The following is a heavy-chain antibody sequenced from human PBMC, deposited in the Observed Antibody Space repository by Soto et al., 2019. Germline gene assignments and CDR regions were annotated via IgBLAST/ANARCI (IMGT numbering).Heavy chain of an antibody. V-gene: IGHV3-30*18. CDR3: AKARGRSYLTGV. CDR2: ISYDGSNK. D-gene: IGHD6-19*01. Sequence: RWSLRLSCASSVFTFSSYVMYWVRQAPGKGLEWVAVISYDGSNKYYADSVKGRFTISRDNSKNTLYLQMNSLRAEDTAVYYCAKARGRSYLTGVWGQGTLVTVSS. CDR1: VFTFSSYV. J-gene: IGHJ4*02.